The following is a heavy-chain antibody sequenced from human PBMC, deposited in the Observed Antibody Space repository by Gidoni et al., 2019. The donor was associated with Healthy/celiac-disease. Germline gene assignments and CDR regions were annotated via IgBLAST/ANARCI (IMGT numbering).Heavy chain of an antibody. CDR2: ISSSSSYI. CDR1: GITFSSYS. Sequence: EVQPAESGGGMVKPGGSLRLPCALAGITFSSYSMNWVCQAPGNGLEWVSSISSSSSYIYYADSVKERFTISRDNAKNSLYLQMNSLRAEDTAVYDCARKDYYYGMDVWGQGTTVTVSS. V-gene: IGHV3-21*01. CDR3: ARKDYYYGMDV. J-gene: IGHJ6*02.